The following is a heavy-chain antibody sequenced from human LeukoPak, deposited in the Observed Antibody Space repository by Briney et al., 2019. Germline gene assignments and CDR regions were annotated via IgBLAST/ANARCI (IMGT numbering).Heavy chain of an antibody. J-gene: IGHJ4*02. Sequence: SETLSLTCAVSGGSISSSNWWSWVRQPPGKGLEWIGEIYHSGSTNYSPSLKSRVTISVDTSKNQFSLKLSSVTAADTAVYYCARGGYYYDSSGYRRFDYWGQGTLVTVSS. V-gene: IGHV4-4*02. D-gene: IGHD3-22*01. CDR3: ARGGYYYDSSGYRRFDY. CDR2: IYHSGST. CDR1: GGSISSSNW.